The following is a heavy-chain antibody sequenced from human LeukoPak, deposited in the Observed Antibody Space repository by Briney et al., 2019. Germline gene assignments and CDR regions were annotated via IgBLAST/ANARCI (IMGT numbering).Heavy chain of an antibody. V-gene: IGHV3-30*03. J-gene: IGHJ4*02. Sequence: GGSLRLSCAASEFSVGSNYMTWVRQAPGKGLEWVAVISYDGSNKYYADSVKGRFTISRDNSKNTLYLQMNSLRAEDTAVYYCARDSYYYDSSGYFDYWGQGTLVTVSS. CDR2: ISYDGSNK. CDR1: EFSVGSNY. CDR3: ARDSYYYDSSGYFDY. D-gene: IGHD3-22*01.